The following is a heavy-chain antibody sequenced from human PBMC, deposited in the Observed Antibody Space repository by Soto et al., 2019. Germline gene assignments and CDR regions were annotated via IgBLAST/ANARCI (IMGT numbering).Heavy chain of an antibody. D-gene: IGHD1-26*01. Sequence: QITLKESGPTLVKPTQTLTLTCTFSGFSLSTSGVGVGWIRQPPGKALEWLALIYWDDDNPYSPSLKSRLTITKDTSKNQVVLTMANMDPVDTATYYCAHRRSGESNFSYGGQGTLVTVSS. CDR2: IYWDDDN. V-gene: IGHV2-5*02. CDR1: GFSLSTSGVG. CDR3: AHRRSGESNFSY. J-gene: IGHJ4*02.